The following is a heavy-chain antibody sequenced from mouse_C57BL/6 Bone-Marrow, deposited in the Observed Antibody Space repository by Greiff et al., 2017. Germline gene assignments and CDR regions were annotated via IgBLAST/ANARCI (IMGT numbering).Heavy chain of an antibody. CDR3: ARTYDFTTSDWFAY. J-gene: IGHJ3*01. CDR2: IYPGSGST. Sequence: QVQLQQPGAELVKPGASVKMSCKASGYTFTSYWITWVKQRPGQGLEWIGDIYPGSGSTNYNEKFKSKATLTVDTSSSTAYMQLSSLTSEDSAVYYCARTYDFTTSDWFAYWGQGTLVTVSA. D-gene: IGHD2-4*01. CDR1: GYTFTSYW. V-gene: IGHV1-55*01.